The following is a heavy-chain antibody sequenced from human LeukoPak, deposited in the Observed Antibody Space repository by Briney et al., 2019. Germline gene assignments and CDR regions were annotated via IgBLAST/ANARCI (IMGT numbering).Heavy chain of an antibody. D-gene: IGHD2-15*01. J-gene: IGHJ3*02. CDR2: IYSGGST. CDR3: ARSRSGLDAFDT. CDR1: GFTVSSNY. V-gene: IGHV3-66*01. Sequence: GVLRLSCAASGFTVSSNYMSWVRQAPGKGLEWVSVIYSGGSTYYADSVKGRFTISRDNSKNTLYLQMNSLRAEDAAVYYCARSRSGLDAFDTWGQGTMVTVSS.